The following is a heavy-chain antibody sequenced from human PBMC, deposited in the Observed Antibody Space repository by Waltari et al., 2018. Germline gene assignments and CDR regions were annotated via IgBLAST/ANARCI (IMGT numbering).Heavy chain of an antibody. D-gene: IGHD3-10*01. J-gene: IGHJ4*02. CDR2: IYYSGST. CDR3: ARETGGSEDY. Sequence: QVQLQESGPGLVKPSETLSLTCTVSGGSISCYYWSWIRQPPGKGLEWIGYIYYSGSTNYNPSLKSRVTISVDTSKNQFSLKLSSVTAADTAVYYCARETGGSEDYWGQGTLVTVSS. CDR1: GGSISCYY. V-gene: IGHV4-59*01.